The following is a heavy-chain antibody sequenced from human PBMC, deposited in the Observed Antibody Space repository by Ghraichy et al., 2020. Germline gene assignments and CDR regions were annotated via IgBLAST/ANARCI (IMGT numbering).Heavy chain of an antibody. D-gene: IGHD3-3*01. J-gene: IGHJ3*02. CDR3: ASPHESPDLRFLGVDRGGPGAYDI. CDR2: IYYSGST. V-gene: IGHV4-39*01. Sequence: SETLSLTCTVSGGSISSSSYYWGWIRQPPGKGLEWIGSIYYSGSTYYNPSLKSRVTISVDTSKNQFSLKLSSVTAADTAVYYCASPHESPDLRFLGVDRGGPGAYDIWGQGTMVTVSS. CDR1: GGSISSSSYY.